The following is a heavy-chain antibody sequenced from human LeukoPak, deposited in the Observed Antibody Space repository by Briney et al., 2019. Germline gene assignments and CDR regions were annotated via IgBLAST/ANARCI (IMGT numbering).Heavy chain of an antibody. D-gene: IGHD6-6*01. J-gene: IGHJ4*02. Sequence: GGSLRLSCAASGFTFSSHWMSWVRQAPGKGLEWVANIKQDGSEKYYVDSVKGRFTISRDNAKNSLYLQMNSLRAEDTAVYYGARGSSGAYDYWGQGTLVTVSS. CDR2: IKQDGSEK. CDR3: ARGSSGAYDY. CDR1: GFTFSSHW. V-gene: IGHV3-7*05.